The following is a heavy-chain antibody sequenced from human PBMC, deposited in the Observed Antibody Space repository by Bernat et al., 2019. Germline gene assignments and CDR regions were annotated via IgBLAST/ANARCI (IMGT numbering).Heavy chain of an antibody. CDR2: IYYSGST. D-gene: IGHD1-1*01. CDR3: ARDSGAGNDY. J-gene: IGHJ4*02. CDR1: GGSVSRGSYY. Sequence: QVQLQESGPGLVKPSETLSLTCTVSGGSVSRGSYYWSWIRQPPGKGLEWIGYIYYSGSTNYNPSLKSRVTISVDTSKNQFSLKLSSVTAADTAVYYCARDSGAGNDYWGQGTLVTVSS. V-gene: IGHV4-61*01.